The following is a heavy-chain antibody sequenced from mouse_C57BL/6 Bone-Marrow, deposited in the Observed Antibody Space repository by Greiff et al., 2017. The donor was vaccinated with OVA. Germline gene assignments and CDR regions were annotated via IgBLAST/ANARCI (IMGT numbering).Heavy chain of an antibody. Sequence: EVKLMESGGGLVQPGGSLKLSCAASGFTFSDYYMYWVRQTPEKRLEWVAYISNGSGSTYYPDTVKGRFTISRDNAKNTLYLQMSRLKSEDTAMYYCARDLNWDRLAGFAYWGQGTLVTVSA. CDR1: GFTFSDYY. D-gene: IGHD4-1*02. CDR2: ISNGSGST. V-gene: IGHV5-12*01. J-gene: IGHJ3*01. CDR3: ARDLNWDRLAGFAY.